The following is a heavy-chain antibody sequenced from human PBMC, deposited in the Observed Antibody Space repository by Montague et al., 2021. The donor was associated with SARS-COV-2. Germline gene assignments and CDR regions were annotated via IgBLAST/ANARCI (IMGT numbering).Heavy chain of an antibody. CDR2: ITDIGPGT. CDR1: GFSFTSYA. J-gene: IGHJ6*02. CDR3: AKASKKLRNYYYTMDV. Sequence: SLRLSCAASGFSFTSYAVNLVRQAPGEGLEWVSSITDIGPGTYYSDSVKGRFTISRDNSKNTLYLQMNSLRVDDTAVYYCAKASKKLRNYYYTMDVWGQGTTVTVSS. V-gene: IGHV3-23*01.